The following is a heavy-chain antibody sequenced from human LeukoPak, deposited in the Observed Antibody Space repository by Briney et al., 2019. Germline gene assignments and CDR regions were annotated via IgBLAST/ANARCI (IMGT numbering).Heavy chain of an antibody. CDR1: GGSISSGDYY. V-gene: IGHV4-30-4*08. CDR2: IYYSGST. J-gene: IGHJ5*02. D-gene: IGHD2-2*01. Sequence: SETLSLTCTVSGGSISSGDYYWSWIRQPPGKGLEWIGYIYYSGSTYYNPSLKSRVTISVDTSKNQFSLKLSSVTAADTAVYYCARVVPTDTAGFDPWGQGTLVTVSS. CDR3: ARVVPTDTAGFDP.